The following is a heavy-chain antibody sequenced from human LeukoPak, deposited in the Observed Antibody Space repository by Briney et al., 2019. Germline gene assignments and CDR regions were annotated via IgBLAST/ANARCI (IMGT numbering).Heavy chain of an antibody. CDR3: ASEGETGALVGAFYY. Sequence: SETLSLTCSVSGGSISSYYWSWIRQPPRKGLEWIGYIYYSGISNYNPSLKSRVTISVDTSKNQFSLKLSSVTAADTAVYYCASEGETGALVGAFYYWGQGTLVTVSS. J-gene: IGHJ4*02. CDR2: IYYSGIS. V-gene: IGHV4-59*01. D-gene: IGHD1-26*01. CDR1: GGSISSYY.